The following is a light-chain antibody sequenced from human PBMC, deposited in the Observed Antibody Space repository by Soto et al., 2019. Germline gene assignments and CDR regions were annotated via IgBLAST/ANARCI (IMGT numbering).Light chain of an antibody. CDR3: QQYGSSPWWT. Sequence: EIVLTQSPGTLSLSPGERVTLSCRASQSVSSSYLAWYQQKPGQAPRLLIYGASSRATGIPDRFSGSGSGTDFTLTISRLEPEDFAVYYCQQYGSSPWWTFGQGTKVEI. CDR2: GAS. J-gene: IGKJ1*01. V-gene: IGKV3-20*01. CDR1: QSVSSSY.